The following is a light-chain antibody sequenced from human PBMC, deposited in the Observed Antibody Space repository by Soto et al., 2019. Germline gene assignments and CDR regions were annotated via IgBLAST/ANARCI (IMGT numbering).Light chain of an antibody. CDR3: SSYTSRNTLA. V-gene: IGLV2-14*01. Sequence: QSALTQPASVSGSPGQSITISCTGTSSDFGGYNFVSWYQQHPGKAPKLMIYEVTDRPSGVSNRFSGSKSGSTDSLPISGLQAEGEADYYCSSYTSRNTLAFGGGTKLTVL. CDR1: SSDFGGYNF. J-gene: IGLJ2*01. CDR2: EVT.